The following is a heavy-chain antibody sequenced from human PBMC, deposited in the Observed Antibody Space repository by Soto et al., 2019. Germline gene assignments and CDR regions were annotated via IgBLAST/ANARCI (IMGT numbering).Heavy chain of an antibody. CDR2: IIPIFGTA. CDR3: ATATMVDDYGDYVCAFDI. D-gene: IGHD4-17*01. Sequence: QVQLVQSGAEVKKPGSSVKVSCKASGGTFSSYAIIWVRQAPGQGLEWMGGIIPIFGTANYAQKFQGRVTITADESTSTAYMELSSLRSEDTAVYYCATATMVDDYGDYVCAFDIWGQGTMVTVSS. J-gene: IGHJ3*02. V-gene: IGHV1-69*01. CDR1: GGTFSSYA.